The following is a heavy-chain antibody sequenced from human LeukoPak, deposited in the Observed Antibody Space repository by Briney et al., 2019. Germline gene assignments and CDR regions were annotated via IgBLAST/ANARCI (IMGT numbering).Heavy chain of an antibody. V-gene: IGHV3-66*01. D-gene: IGHD3-10*01. CDR3: ARDVYYGSGSPRLDY. CDR1: GFTVSSNY. Sequence: GGSLRLSCAASGFTVSSNYMSWVRQAPGKGLEWVSIIYSGGSTYYADSVKGRFTISRDNAKNSLYLQMNSLRAEDTAVYYCARDVYYGSGSPRLDYWGQGTLVTVSS. CDR2: IYSGGST. J-gene: IGHJ4*02.